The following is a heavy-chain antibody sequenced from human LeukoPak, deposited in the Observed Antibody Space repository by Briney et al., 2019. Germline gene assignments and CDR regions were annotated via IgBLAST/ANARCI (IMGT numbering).Heavy chain of an antibody. V-gene: IGHV1-24*01. CDR3: ATDSLDIVATAPWFVY. J-gene: IGHJ4*02. Sequence: GASVTVSCKVSGYTLTELSMHWVRQAPGKGLEWMGGFDPEDGETIYAQKFQGRVTMTEDTSTDTAYMELSSLRSEDTAVYYCATDSLDIVATAPWFVYWGQGTLVTVSS. CDR1: GYTLTELS. CDR2: FDPEDGET. D-gene: IGHD5-12*01.